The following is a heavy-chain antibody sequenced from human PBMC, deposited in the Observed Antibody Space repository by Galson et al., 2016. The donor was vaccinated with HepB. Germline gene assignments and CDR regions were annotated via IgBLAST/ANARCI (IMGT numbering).Heavy chain of an antibody. D-gene: IGHD3-10*01. J-gene: IGHJ5*02. Sequence: SETLSLTCTVSGGSVSSGDYYWSWLRQPPGRGLEYIAHIYHSGGTNYNPSLRSRVTISVDTSKNQFSLRLSSVTAADTAMYYCARVVRGHIAWFDPWGQGILVTVSS. V-gene: IGHV4-61*08. CDR2: IYHSGGT. CDR3: ARVVRGHIAWFDP. CDR1: GGSVSSGDYY.